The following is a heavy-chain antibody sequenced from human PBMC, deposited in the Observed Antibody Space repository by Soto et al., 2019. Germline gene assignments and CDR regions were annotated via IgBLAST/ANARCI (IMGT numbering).Heavy chain of an antibody. V-gene: IGHV3-48*03. J-gene: IGHJ4*02. CDR2: ISSSGSTI. D-gene: IGHD3-9*01. Sequence: GGSLRLSCAASGFTFSSYEMNWVRQAPGKGLEWVSYISSSGSTIYYADSVKGRFTISRDNAKNSLYLQMNSLRAEDTAVYYCARPYYDILTGYYYFDYWAQGTLVTVS. CDR1: GFTFSSYE. CDR3: ARPYYDILTGYYYFDY.